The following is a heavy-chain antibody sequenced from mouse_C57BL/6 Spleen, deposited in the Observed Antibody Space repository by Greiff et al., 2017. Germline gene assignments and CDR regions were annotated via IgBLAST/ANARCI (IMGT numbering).Heavy chain of an antibody. V-gene: IGHV5-17*01. CDR2: ISSGSSTI. CDR3: ARGVAGDWYFDV. Sequence: EVQLQQSGGGLVKPGGSLKLSCAASGFTFSDYGMHWVRQAPEKGLEWVAYISSGSSTIYYADTVKGRFTISRDNAKNTLFLQMTSLRSEDTAMYYCARGVAGDWYFDVWGTGTTVTVSS. D-gene: IGHD1-1*02. CDR1: GFTFSDYG. J-gene: IGHJ1*03.